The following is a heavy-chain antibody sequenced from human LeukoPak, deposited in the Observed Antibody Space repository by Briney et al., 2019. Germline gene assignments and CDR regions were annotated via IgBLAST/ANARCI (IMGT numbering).Heavy chain of an antibody. CDR3: ARNLHDY. CDR1: GLTFSSSW. J-gene: IGHJ4*02. Sequence: GGSLRLSCAVSGLTFSSSWMDWVRQAPGKGLEWVANMRQDGGEKYYVDSVKGRFTISRDNAKNSLYLQMSSLRGEDTAVYYCARNLHDYWGQGTLVTVSS. CDR2: MRQDGGEK. V-gene: IGHV3-7*01.